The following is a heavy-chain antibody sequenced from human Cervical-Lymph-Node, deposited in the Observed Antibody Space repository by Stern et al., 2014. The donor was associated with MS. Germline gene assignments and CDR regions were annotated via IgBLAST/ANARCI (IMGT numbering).Heavy chain of an antibody. V-gene: IGHV3-13*01. Sequence: EMQLVESGGGLVQPGGSLRLSCAASGFTISNYDMHWVRLVTGKRLEWVSAIGTGGDTYYPVSVKGRFTISRENAKNALYLQMNSLRVGDTAVYYCARDRVGMDVWGQGTTVTVAS. J-gene: IGHJ6*02. CDR1: GFTISNYD. CDR3: ARDRVGMDV. CDR2: IGTGGDT.